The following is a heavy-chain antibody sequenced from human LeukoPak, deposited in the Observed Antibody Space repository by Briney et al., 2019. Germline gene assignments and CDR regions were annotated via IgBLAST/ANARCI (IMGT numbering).Heavy chain of an antibody. Sequence: SSETLSLTCTVSGSSISSGYYWGWIRQPPGKGLEWIGYIYYSGSTNYNPSLKSRVTISVDTSKNQFSLKLSSVTAADTAVYYCARDRSWFDPWGQGTLVTVSS. J-gene: IGHJ5*02. CDR2: IYYSGST. CDR3: ARDRSWFDP. CDR1: GSSISSGYY. V-gene: IGHV4-61*01.